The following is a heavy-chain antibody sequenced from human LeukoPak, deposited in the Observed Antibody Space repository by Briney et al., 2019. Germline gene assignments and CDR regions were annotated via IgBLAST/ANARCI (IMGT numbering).Heavy chain of an antibody. D-gene: IGHD3-9*01. J-gene: IGHJ5*02. CDR2: NSAYNGNT. V-gene: IGHV1-18*01. CDR1: GYTFTSYG. Sequence: ASVKVSCKASGYTFTSYGISWVRQAPGQGLEWMGWNSAYNGNTNYAQKLQGRVTMTTDTSTSTAYMELRSLRSDDTAVYYCARDWGSASNDFLTGYYSWGQGTLVTVSS. CDR3: ARDWGSASNDFLTGYYS.